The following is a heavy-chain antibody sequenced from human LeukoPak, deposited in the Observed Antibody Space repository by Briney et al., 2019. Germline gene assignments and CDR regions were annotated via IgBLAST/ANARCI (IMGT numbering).Heavy chain of an antibody. CDR2: IYPGDSDT. J-gene: IGHJ4*02. D-gene: IGHD2-8*01. Sequence: GESLKISCKGSGCSFTSYWIGWVRQMPGKGLEWMGIIYPGDSDTRYSPSFQGQVTISADKSISTAYLQWSSLKASDTAMYYCARPGYCTNGVCRYFDYWGQGTLVTVSS. CDR1: GCSFTSYW. CDR3: ARPGYCTNGVCRYFDY. V-gene: IGHV5-51*01.